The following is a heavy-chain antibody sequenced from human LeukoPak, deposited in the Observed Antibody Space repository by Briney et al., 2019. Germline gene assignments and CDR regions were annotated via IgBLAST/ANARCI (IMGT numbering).Heavy chain of an antibody. J-gene: IGHJ4*02. V-gene: IGHV3-7*01. CDR2: IKPDGSEK. CDR3: ARDRSRSVY. D-gene: IGHD3-3*01. CDR1: GFTFTSYW. Sequence: GGSLRLSCEASGFTFTSYWMSWVRQAPGKGLEWVANIKPDGSEKYYVDSVTGRFTISRDNAKNSLYLQMNSLRDEDTAVYYCARDRSRSVYWGQGTLVTVSS.